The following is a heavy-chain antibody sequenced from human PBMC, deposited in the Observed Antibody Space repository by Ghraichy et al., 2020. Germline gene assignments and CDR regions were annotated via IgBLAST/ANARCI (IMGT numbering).Heavy chain of an antibody. D-gene: IGHD6-19*01. CDR2: IYYSGST. V-gene: IGHV4-59*01. CDR1: GVSISSYY. CDR3: ARRGSGWGGLDV. J-gene: IGHJ6*02. Sequence: SETLSLTCTVSGVSISSYYWNWIRQPPGKGLEWIGYIYYSGSTDYNPSLKSRVTISGDTSKNQFSLKLSSVTAADTAVYYCARRGSGWGGLDVWGQGTTVTVSS.